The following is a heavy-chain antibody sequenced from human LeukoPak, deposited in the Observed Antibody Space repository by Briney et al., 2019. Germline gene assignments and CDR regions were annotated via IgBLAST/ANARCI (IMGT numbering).Heavy chain of an antibody. CDR2: ISYDGSNK. V-gene: IGHV3-30*18. D-gene: IGHD3-10*01. CDR3: AKDRPPELWFGELNFDY. J-gene: IGHJ4*02. Sequence: PGGSLRLSCAASGFTFSSYWMHWVRQAPGKGLEWVAVISYDGSNKYYADSVKGRFTISRDNSENTLYLQMNSLRAEDTAVYYCAKDRPPELWFGELNFDYWGQGTLVTVSS. CDR1: GFTFSSYW.